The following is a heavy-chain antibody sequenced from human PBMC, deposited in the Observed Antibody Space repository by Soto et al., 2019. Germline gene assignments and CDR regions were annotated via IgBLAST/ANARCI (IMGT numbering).Heavy chain of an antibody. V-gene: IGHV1-69*04. D-gene: IGHD6-19*01. CDR1: GGTLSSYT. CDR2: IIPILGIA. Sequence: SVKVSCKASGGTLSSYTISWVRQAPGQGLEWMGRIIPILGIANYAQKFQGRVTITADKSTSTAYMELSSLRSEDTAVYYCARDSSGWGNWFDPWGQGTLVTVSS. CDR3: ARDSSGWGNWFDP. J-gene: IGHJ5*02.